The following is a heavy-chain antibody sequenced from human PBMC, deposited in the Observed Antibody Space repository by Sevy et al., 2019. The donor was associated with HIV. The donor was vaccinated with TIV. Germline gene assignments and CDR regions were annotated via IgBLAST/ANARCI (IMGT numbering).Heavy chain of an antibody. CDR2: AKRKSDGGSI. CDR1: GFSFKNVW. J-gene: IGHJ3*02. Sequence: GGSLRLSCAGSGFSFKNVWMTWVRQTPGKGLEWVGHAKRKSDGGSIDYGSHVNGRFTISRDDSKDMLYLQMSSLKTEDTGVYYCATVRDAGAAGAFEIWGQGTMVTVSS. CDR3: ATVRDAGAAGAFEI. D-gene: IGHD1-26*01. V-gene: IGHV3-15*01.